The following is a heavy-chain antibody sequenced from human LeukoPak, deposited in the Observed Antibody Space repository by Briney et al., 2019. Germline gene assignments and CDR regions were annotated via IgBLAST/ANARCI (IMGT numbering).Heavy chain of an antibody. V-gene: IGHV1-69*13. Sequence: GASVKVSCKASGYTFTSYGISWVRQAPGQGLEWMGGITPMFGSPYYAQKFQGTLTITADESTSTAYMELSSLRSEDTAVYFCARVSVAGIHYFQYWGQGTLVTVSS. CDR3: ARVSVAGIHYFQY. J-gene: IGHJ4*02. CDR2: ITPMFGSP. CDR1: GYTFTSYG. D-gene: IGHD6-19*01.